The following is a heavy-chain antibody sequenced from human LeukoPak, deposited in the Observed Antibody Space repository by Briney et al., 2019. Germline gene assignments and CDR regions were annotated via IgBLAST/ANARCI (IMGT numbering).Heavy chain of an antibody. D-gene: IGHD3-10*01. CDR2: ISGSGGST. J-gene: IGHJ4*02. Sequence: PGGSLRLSCAASGFTFDDYAMHWVRQAPGKGLEWVSAISGSGGSTYYADSVKGRFTISRDNSKNTLYLQMNSLRAEDTAVYYCAKGPGITMVRGVGGLDYWGQGTLVTVSS. V-gene: IGHV3-23*01. CDR3: AKGPGITMVRGVGGLDY. CDR1: GFTFDDYA.